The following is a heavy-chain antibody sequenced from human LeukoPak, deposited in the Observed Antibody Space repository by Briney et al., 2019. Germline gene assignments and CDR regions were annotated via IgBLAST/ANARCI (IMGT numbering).Heavy chain of an antibody. Sequence: SVSVSCKASGGTFSSYAISWVRQAPGQGLEWMGGIIPIFGTANYAQKFQGRVTITADESTSTAYMELSSLRSEDTAVYYCARGGTMVRRAHFDPWGQGTLVSVSS. CDR3: ARGGTMVRRAHFDP. CDR1: GGTFSSYA. D-gene: IGHD3-10*01. V-gene: IGHV1-69*13. J-gene: IGHJ5*02. CDR2: IIPIFGTA.